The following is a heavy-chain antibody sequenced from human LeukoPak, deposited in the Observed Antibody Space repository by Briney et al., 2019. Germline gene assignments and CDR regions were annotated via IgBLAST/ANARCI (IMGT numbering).Heavy chain of an antibody. CDR1: GGSISSYY. J-gene: IGHJ4*02. CDR2: IYYSGST. D-gene: IGHD3-10*01. Sequence: PSETLSLTCTVSGGSISSYYWVWIRQPPGKGLEWIGSIYYSGSTYYNPSLKSRVTISVDTSKNQFSLELTSVTAADTAVYYCARHSGSGSYHSPFGNWGQGTLVTVSS. V-gene: IGHV4-39*01. CDR3: ARHSGSGSYHSPFGN.